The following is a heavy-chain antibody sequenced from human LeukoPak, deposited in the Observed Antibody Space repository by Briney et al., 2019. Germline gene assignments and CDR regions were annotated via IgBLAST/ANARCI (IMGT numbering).Heavy chain of an antibody. V-gene: IGHV4-34*01. D-gene: IGHD3-10*02. CDR3: AELGITMIGDV. CDR2: INHSGST. Sequence: SETLSLTCAVYGGSFSGYYWSWIRQPPGKGLEWIWEINHSGSTNYNPSLKSRVTISVDTSKNQFSLKLSSVTAAYTAVYYCAELGITMIGDVWGKGTTVTISS. J-gene: IGHJ6*04. CDR1: GGSFSGYY.